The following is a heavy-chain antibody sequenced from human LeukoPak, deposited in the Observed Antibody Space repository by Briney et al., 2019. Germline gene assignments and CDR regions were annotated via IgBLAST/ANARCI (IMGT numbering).Heavy chain of an antibody. J-gene: IGHJ4*02. CDR1: EYSFTDYY. CDR2: INPNSGGT. CDR3: AAGPVYDYSEF. Sequence: ASVKVSCKASEYSFTDYYIHWVRQAPGQGLEWMGWINPNSGGTNSAQKFQVRITLARDTSISTAYMELSRLGSDDTAVYYCAAGPVYDYSEFWGQGTLVTVSS. V-gene: IGHV1-2*02. D-gene: IGHD5/OR15-5a*01.